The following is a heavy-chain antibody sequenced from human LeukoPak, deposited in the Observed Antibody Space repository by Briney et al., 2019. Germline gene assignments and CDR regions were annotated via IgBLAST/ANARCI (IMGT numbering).Heavy chain of an antibody. CDR3: AGSNDAFEI. Sequence: GGSLRLSSAASVFTLSSNYINWVRQAPGKGLGWVSIIYSGGTTYYADSVKGRFTISRDNSTNTRHRQLNSLRAEDTTVYYCAGSNDAFEIWGQGTMVTVSS. V-gene: IGHV3-53*01. J-gene: IGHJ3*02. CDR1: VFTLSSNY. CDR2: IYSGGTT. D-gene: IGHD5/OR15-5a*01.